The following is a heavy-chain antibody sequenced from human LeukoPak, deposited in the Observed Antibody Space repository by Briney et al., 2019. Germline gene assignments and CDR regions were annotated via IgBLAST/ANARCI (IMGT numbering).Heavy chain of an antibody. CDR2: ISYDGSNK. CDR3: ARADTAMVKECPDS. D-gene: IGHD5-18*01. Sequence: GGSLRLSCAASGFTFRSYAMHWVRQAPGKGLELVAVISYDGSNKYYADSVKGRFTISRAHSKNTLYLQMNRLRAEDTAVYYCARADTAMVKECPDSWGQGTLVTVSS. V-gene: IGHV3-30-3*01. CDR1: GFTFRSYA. J-gene: IGHJ4*02.